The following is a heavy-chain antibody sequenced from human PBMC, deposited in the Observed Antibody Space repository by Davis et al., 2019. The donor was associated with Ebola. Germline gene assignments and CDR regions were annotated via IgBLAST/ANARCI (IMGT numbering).Heavy chain of an antibody. CDR2: ISGSGGST. D-gene: IGHD3-3*01. V-gene: IGHV3-23*01. CDR3: ARRGLEIYYYYGMDV. J-gene: IGHJ6*02. CDR1: GFTVSSNY. Sequence: PGGSLRLSCAASGFTVSSNYMSWVRQAPGKGLEWVSAISGSGGSTYYADSVKGRFTISRDNSKNTLYLQMNSLRAEDTAVYYCARRGLEIYYYYGMDVWGQGTTVTVSS.